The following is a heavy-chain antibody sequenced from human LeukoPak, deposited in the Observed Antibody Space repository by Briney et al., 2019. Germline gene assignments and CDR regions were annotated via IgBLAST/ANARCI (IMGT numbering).Heavy chain of an antibody. CDR3: ARGPGGTTDNFDY. CDR2: MYSRGST. D-gene: IGHD4-17*01. Sequence: SETLSLTCTVSGGSISTTSYYWVWIRQSPGMGLECLGYMYSRGSTFDNPSLKSRVTISVDISKNQFSLRLTSMTAADTAIYYCARGPGGTTDNFDYWGQGTLVTVCS. J-gene: IGHJ4*02. V-gene: IGHV4-39*07. CDR1: GGSISTTSYY.